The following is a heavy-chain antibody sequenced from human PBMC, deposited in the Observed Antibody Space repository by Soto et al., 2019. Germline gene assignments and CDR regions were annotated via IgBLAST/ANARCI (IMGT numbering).Heavy chain of an antibody. D-gene: IGHD4-4*01. Sequence: QLQLQESGSGLVKPSQTLSLTCAESGGSLSSGGPSWSWIRPPPGQGLEWIGLIFHTRGTYYTQSLTSRVDTAVGVSEIQYSLLLSSVTSAHTGVEYCARGTFSDGRNLLACDFWGQASRVSVSS. CDR3: ARGTFSDGRNLLACDF. CDR1: GGSLSSGGPS. V-gene: IGHV4-30-2*01. CDR2: IFHTRGT. J-gene: IGHJ4*02.